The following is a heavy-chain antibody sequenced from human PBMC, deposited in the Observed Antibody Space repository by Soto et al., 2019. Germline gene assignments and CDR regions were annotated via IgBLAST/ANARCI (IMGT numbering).Heavy chain of an antibody. J-gene: IGHJ4*02. V-gene: IGHV3-30*18. Sequence: GGSLRLSCAASGFTFSSYGMHWVRQAPGKGLEWVAVISYDGSNKYYADSVKGRFTISRDNSKNTLYLQMNSLRAEDTAVYYCAKVPKTFTVTTLPYFDYWGQGTLVTVSS. D-gene: IGHD4-4*01. CDR3: AKVPKTFTVTTLPYFDY. CDR1: GFTFSSYG. CDR2: ISYDGSNK.